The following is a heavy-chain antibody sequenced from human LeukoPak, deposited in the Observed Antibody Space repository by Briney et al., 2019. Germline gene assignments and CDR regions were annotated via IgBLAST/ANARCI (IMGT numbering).Heavy chain of an antibody. V-gene: IGHV1-18*01. Sequence: ASVKVSCKASGYTFTSYGISWVRQAPGQGLEWMGWISAYNGNTNYAQKPQGRVTMTTDTSTSTAYMELRSLRSDDTAVYYCARVEFGGYCSGGSCKLNWFDPWGQGTLVTVSS. D-gene: IGHD2-15*01. CDR2: ISAYNGNT. CDR3: ARVEFGGYCSGGSCKLNWFDP. J-gene: IGHJ5*02. CDR1: GYTFTSYG.